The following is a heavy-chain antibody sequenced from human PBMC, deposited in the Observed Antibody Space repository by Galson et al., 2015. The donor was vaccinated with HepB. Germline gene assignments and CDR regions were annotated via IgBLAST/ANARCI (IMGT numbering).Heavy chain of an antibody. CDR3: AKTGDFWSGDTGGFDL. CDR1: GFTFSSYG. V-gene: IGHV3-30*18. Sequence: SLRLSCAASGFTFSSYGMHWVRQAPGKGLEWVAVISYEGSNKYYEDSVKGRFTISRDNSKSTLYLQMNSLRVEDTAVYYCAKTGDFWSGDTGGFDLWGRGTLVTVSS. J-gene: IGHJ2*01. CDR2: ISYEGSNK. D-gene: IGHD3-3*01.